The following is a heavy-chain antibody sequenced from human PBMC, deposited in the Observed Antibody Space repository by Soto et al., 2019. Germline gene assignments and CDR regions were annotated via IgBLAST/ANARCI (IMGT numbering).Heavy chain of an antibody. V-gene: IGHV4-39*01. CDR1: GGSISTTSYY. Sequence: QLQLQESGPGLVMPSETLSLTCTVSGGSISTTSYYWGWIRQPPGKGLEWIGHIYYSGSTYYNPSLKSRVTVSVDRTKNQFSLKLSSVTAADTAMYYCARQSEYYYATGRAAPLYGMDVWGQGTTVTVS. J-gene: IGHJ6*02. CDR2: IYYSGST. CDR3: ARQSEYYYATGRAAPLYGMDV. D-gene: IGHD3-10*01.